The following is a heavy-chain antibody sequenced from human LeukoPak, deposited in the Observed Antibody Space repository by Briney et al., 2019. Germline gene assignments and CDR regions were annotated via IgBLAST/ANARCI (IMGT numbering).Heavy chain of an antibody. J-gene: IGHJ4*02. D-gene: IGHD6-19*01. Sequence: PGGSLILSCAASGFTFSSYSMNGVRQAPGKGLEWVSSISSSSSYIYYADSVKGRFTISRDNAKNSLYLQMNSLRAEDTAVYYCARVSGGSGWYCFDYRGQGTLVTVSS. CDR2: ISSSSSYI. CDR1: GFTFSSYS. V-gene: IGHV3-21*01. CDR3: ARVSGGSGWYCFDY.